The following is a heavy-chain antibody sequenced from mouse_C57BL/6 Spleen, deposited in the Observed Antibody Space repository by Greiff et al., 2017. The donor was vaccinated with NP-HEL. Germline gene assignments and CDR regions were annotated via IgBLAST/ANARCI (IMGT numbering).Heavy chain of an antibody. J-gene: IGHJ4*01. CDR3: ARSVYGSSLYAMDY. V-gene: IGHV1-69*01. CDR1: GYTFTSYW. Sequence: QVQLQQPGAELVMPGASVKLSCKASGYTFTSYWMHWVKQRPGQGLEWIGEIDPSDSYTNYNQKFKGKSTLTVDKSSSTAYMQLSSLTSEDSAVYYCARSVYGSSLYAMDYWGQGTSVTVSS. CDR2: IDPSDSYT. D-gene: IGHD1-1*01.